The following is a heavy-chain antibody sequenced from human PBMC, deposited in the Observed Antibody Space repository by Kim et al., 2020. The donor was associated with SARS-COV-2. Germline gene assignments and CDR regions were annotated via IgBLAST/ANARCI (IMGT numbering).Heavy chain of an antibody. Sequence: GGSLRLSCAASGFTFSSYGMHWVRQAPGKGLEWVAVISYDGSNKYYADSVKGRFTISRDNSKNTLYLQMNSLRAEDTAVYYCAKKPGGGSHLDYWGQGTLVTVSS. V-gene: IGHV3-30*18. CDR2: ISYDGSNK. CDR1: GFTFSSYG. J-gene: IGHJ4*02. CDR3: AKKPGGGSHLDY. D-gene: IGHD3-16*01.